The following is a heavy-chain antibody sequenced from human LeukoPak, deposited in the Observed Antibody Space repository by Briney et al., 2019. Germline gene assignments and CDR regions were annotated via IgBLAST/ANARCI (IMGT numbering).Heavy chain of an antibody. Sequence: PGGSLSLSCAASGFTFSGYSLNWVRQAPGKGLEWVASITSGSGDVYYADSVKGRFTVSRDNTRNSLHLHTNSLRVEDTAVYYCARSQRGFSYGKIDYWGQGTVVTVSP. CDR3: ARSQRGFSYGKIDY. J-gene: IGHJ4*02. CDR2: ITSGSGDV. V-gene: IGHV3-21*01. CDR1: GFTFSGYS. D-gene: IGHD5-18*01.